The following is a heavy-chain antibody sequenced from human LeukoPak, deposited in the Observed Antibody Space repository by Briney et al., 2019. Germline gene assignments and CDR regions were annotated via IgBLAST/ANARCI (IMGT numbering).Heavy chain of an antibody. Sequence: ASVKVSCKASGGTFSSYAISWVRQAPGQGLEWMGGIIPIFGTANYAQKFQGRVTITADESTSTAYMELSSLRSEDTAVYYCARDQLGAAAGIGTEGAFDIWGQGTMVTVSS. J-gene: IGHJ3*02. V-gene: IGHV1-69*13. CDR2: IIPIFGTA. CDR1: GGTFSSYA. CDR3: ARDQLGAAAGIGTEGAFDI. D-gene: IGHD6-13*01.